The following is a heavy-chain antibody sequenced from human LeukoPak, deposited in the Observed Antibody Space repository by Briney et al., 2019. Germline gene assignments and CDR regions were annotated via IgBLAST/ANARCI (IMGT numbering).Heavy chain of an antibody. Sequence: ASVKVSCKVSGYTLTELSMHWVRQAPGKGLEWMGGFDPEDGETIYAQKFQGRVTMTEDTSTDTAYMELSSLRSEDTAVYYCVTQVGLGGSSWYFHFDYWGQGTLVTVSS. D-gene: IGHD6-13*01. J-gene: IGHJ4*02. V-gene: IGHV1-24*01. CDR1: GYTLTELS. CDR3: VTQVGLGGSSWYFHFDY. CDR2: FDPEDGET.